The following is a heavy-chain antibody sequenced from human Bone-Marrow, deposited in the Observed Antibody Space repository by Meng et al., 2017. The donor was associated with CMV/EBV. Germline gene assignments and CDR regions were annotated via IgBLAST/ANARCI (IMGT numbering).Heavy chain of an antibody. J-gene: IGHJ6*02. Sequence: YAMSWVRQAPGKGLEWVSVIYSGGSSTYYADSVKGRFTISRDNSKNTLYLQMNSLRAEDTAVYYCAKSGLHRQWLVRRWYYYGMDVWGQGTTVTVSS. CDR1: YA. CDR2: IYSGGSST. D-gene: IGHD6-19*01. V-gene: IGHV3-23*03. CDR3: AKSGLHRQWLVRRWYYYGMDV.